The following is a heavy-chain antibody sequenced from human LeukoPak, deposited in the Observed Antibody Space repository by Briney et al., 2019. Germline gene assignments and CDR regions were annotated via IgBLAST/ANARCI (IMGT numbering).Heavy chain of an antibody. Sequence: SVKVSCKASGGTFSSYAISWVRQAPGQGLEWMGGIIPIFGTANYAQKFQGRVTITADESTSTAYMELSSLRSEDTAVYYCARDYGFLPRYCSGDNCYSDVGDFWGQGTLVTVSS. CDR2: IIPIFGTA. V-gene: IGHV1-69*13. D-gene: IGHD2-15*01. CDR1: GGTFSSYA. J-gene: IGHJ4*02. CDR3: ARDYGFLPRYCSGDNCYSDVGDF.